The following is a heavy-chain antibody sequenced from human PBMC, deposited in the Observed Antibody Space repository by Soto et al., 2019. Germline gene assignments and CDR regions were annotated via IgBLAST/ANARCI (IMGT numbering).Heavy chain of an antibody. Sequence: PSETLSLTCTVSGGSISSSEWSWIRQPPGKGLEWIGYIYYSGSTNYNPSLKSRVTISVDTSKNQFSLKLSSVTAADTAVYYCARSKKRYCSGGSCYRPPDYWGQGTLVTVSS. J-gene: IGHJ4*02. D-gene: IGHD2-15*01. CDR1: GGSISSSE. CDR2: IYYSGST. V-gene: IGHV4-59*01. CDR3: ARSKKRYCSGGSCYRPPDY.